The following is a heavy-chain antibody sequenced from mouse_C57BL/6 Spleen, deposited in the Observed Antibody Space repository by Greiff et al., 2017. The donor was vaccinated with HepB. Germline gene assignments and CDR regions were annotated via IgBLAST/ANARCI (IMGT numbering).Heavy chain of an antibody. V-gene: IGHV7-3*01. CDR3: ARWDYYAMDY. J-gene: IGHJ4*01. Sequence: VQLKESGGGLVQPGGSLSLSCAASGFTFTDYYMSWVRQPPGKALEWLGFIRNKANGYTTEYSASVKGRFTISRDNSQSILYLQMNALRAEDSATYYCARWDYYAMDYWGQGTSVTVSS. CDR1: GFTFTDYY. CDR2: IRNKANGYTT.